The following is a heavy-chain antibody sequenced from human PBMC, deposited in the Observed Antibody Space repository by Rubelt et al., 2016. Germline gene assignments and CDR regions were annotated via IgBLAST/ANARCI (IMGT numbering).Heavy chain of an antibody. J-gene: IGHJ6*02. Sequence: RISCHGSGYSFTSSWINWVRQMPGKGLEWMGRIDPSVSYSNYSPSFQGHVTISADKSTSTAYLQWSSLQASDTAMYYCARLYQNGMDVWGQGTTVSVSS. D-gene: IGHD2-8*01. CDR2: IDPSVSYS. CDR3: ARLYQNGMDV. CDR1: GYSFTSSW. V-gene: IGHV5-10-1*01.